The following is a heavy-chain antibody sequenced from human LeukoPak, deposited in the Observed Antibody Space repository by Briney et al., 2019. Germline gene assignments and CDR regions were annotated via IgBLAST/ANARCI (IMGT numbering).Heavy chain of an antibody. CDR3: ARGLAATPRD. Sequence: SETLSLTSAVYGGSFSGYYWSWIRQPPGKGLEWIGEINHSGSTNYNPSLKSRVTISVDTSKNQFSLKLSSVTAADTAVYYCARGLAATPRDWGQGTLVTVSS. J-gene: IGHJ4*02. CDR1: GGSFSGYY. CDR2: INHSGST. D-gene: IGHD6-13*01. V-gene: IGHV4-34*01.